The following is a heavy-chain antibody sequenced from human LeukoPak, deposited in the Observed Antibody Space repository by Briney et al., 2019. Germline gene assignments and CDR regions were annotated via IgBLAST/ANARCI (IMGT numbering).Heavy chain of an antibody. Sequence: ASVKVSCKASGYDFTTNYIHWVRQAPGQGLEWMGTINPSVSSTTYGQRFRGRVTMTRVTSTATVYMDLGSLTSEDTAIYYCAKGYCTGASCYVLDSWGQGTLVTVSS. CDR1: GYDFTTNY. D-gene: IGHD2-15*01. CDR3: AKGYCTGASCYVLDS. CDR2: INPSVSST. V-gene: IGHV1-46*01. J-gene: IGHJ4*02.